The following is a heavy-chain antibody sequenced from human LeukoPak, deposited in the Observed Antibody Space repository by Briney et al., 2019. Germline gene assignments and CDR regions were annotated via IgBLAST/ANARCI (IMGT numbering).Heavy chain of an antibody. Sequence: SETLSLTCTVSGGSVSSGSYYWSWIRQPPGKGLEWIGYIYYSGSTNYNPSLKSRVTISVDTSKNQFSLKLSSVTAADTAVYYCARHGRGSYDFDYWGQGTLVTVSS. V-gene: IGHV4-61*01. D-gene: IGHD1-26*01. CDR3: ARHGRGSYDFDY. CDR2: IYYSGST. J-gene: IGHJ4*02. CDR1: GGSVSSGSYY.